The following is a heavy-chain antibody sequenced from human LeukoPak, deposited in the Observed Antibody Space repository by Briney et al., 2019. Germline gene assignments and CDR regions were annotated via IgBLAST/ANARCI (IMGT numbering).Heavy chain of an antibody. CDR3: ARSLLGYCSGGSCQLSTGYYYYYMDV. V-gene: IGHV1-8*01. Sequence: ASVKVSCKASGYTFTSYDINWVRQATGQGLEWMGWMNPNSGNTGYAQKFQGRVTMTRNTSISTAYMELSSLRSEDTAVYYCARSLLGYCSGGSCQLSTGYYYYYMDVWGKGTTVTVSS. CDR2: MNPNSGNT. J-gene: IGHJ6*03. D-gene: IGHD2-15*01. CDR1: GYTFTSYD.